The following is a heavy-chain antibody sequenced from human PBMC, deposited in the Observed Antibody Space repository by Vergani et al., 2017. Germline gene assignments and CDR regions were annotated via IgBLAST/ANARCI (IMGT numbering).Heavy chain of an antibody. Sequence: QVQLVQSGTEMKKSGASVRVSCTTSGYSFTAFHIHWVRQAPGQGLQWLGWINPYSGATAYGQEFQGRVTMTWDTSISTAYLNFNRVTSADTAMYFCARDCRVDVTAEFEYWGQGTLVIASS. D-gene: IGHD2-21*02. CDR2: INPYSGAT. J-gene: IGHJ4*02. CDR1: GYSFTAFH. CDR3: ARDCRVDVTAEFEY. V-gene: IGHV1-2*02.